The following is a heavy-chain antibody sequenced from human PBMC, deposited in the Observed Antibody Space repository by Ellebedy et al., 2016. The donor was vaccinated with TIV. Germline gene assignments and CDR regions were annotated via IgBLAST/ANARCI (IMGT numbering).Heavy chain of an antibody. V-gene: IGHV3-33*01. Sequence: GESLKISCAASGFTFSSYGMHWVRQAPGKGLEWVAVIWYDGSNKYYADSVKGRFTISRDNSKNTLYLQMNSLRAEDTAVYYCARDRYYYDSSGSEALYGMDVWGQGTTVTVSS. CDR1: GFTFSSYG. CDR3: ARDRYYYDSSGSEALYGMDV. J-gene: IGHJ6*02. D-gene: IGHD3-22*01. CDR2: IWYDGSNK.